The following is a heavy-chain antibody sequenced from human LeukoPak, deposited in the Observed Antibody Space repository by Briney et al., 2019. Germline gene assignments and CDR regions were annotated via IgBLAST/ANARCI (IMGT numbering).Heavy chain of an antibody. CDR1: GLTLSSYE. V-gene: IGHV3-48*03. Sequence: PGGSLRLSCAASGLTLSSYEMNWVRQAPGKGLEWVSYISSSGGTIYYADSVRGRFTISRDNAKNSLYLQMNSLRAGDTAVYYCASFLDMWGQGTMVTVSS. J-gene: IGHJ3*02. CDR3: ASFLDM. CDR2: ISSSGGTI.